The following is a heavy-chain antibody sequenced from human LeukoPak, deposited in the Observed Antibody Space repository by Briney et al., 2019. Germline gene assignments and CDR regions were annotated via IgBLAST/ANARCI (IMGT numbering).Heavy chain of an antibody. V-gene: IGHV4-61*02. CDR2: IYTSGST. D-gene: IGHD3-3*01. CDR1: GGSISSGNYY. Sequence: ASQTLSLTCTVSGGSISSGNYYWSWIPQPAGKGLEWIGRIYTSGSTKYNPSLKSRVTISVDTSKNQITLKLSSVTAADTAVYYCARGDFWSGYYSDNWGQGTLVTVSS. CDR3: ARGDFWSGYYSDN. J-gene: IGHJ4*02.